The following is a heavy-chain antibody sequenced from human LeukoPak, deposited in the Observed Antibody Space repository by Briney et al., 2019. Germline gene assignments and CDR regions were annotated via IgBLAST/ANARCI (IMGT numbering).Heavy chain of an antibody. D-gene: IGHD3-10*01. J-gene: IGHJ6*03. CDR2: IYSGGST. Sequence: GGSLRLSCAASGFTVSSNYMSWVRQAPGKGLEWVSVIYSGGSTYYADSLKGRFTISRDNSKNTLYLQMNNLRAEDTAVYYCASGSGSYRTPYYYMDVWGKGTTVTVSS. CDR3: ASGSGSYRTPYYYMDV. V-gene: IGHV3-53*01. CDR1: GFTVSSNY.